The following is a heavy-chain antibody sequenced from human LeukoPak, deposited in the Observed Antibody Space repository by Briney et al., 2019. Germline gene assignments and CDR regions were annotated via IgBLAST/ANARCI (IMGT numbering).Heavy chain of an antibody. CDR1: GFTFSSYG. Sequence: GGSLRLSCAASGFTFSSYGMHWVRQAPGKGLEWVAVISYDGSNKYYADSVKGRFTISRDNSKNTLYLQMNSLRAEDTAVYYCAKSVKFIRGYSSGPTGVDYWGQGTLVTVSS. CDR3: AKSVKFIRGYSSGPTGVDY. D-gene: IGHD5-18*01. J-gene: IGHJ4*02. CDR2: ISYDGSNK. V-gene: IGHV3-30*18.